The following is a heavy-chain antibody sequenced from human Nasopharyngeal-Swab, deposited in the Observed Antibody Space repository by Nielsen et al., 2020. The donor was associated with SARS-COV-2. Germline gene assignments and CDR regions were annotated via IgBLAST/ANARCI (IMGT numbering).Heavy chain of an antibody. J-gene: IGHJ4*02. CDR3: AAFFTPWSVAAADDFDY. Sequence: ESLKTSWAGSGFTCDVYAIHWVRQSPGYCLEWASLISWAADSSAYADAGKGRFTISRDNSKNSLYLQMSSLGPEDTALYYCAAFFTPWSVAAADDFDYWGQGTLVTDSS. CDR1: GFTCDVYA. D-gene: IGHD6-13*01. CDR2: ISWAADSS. V-gene: IGHV3-43D*03.